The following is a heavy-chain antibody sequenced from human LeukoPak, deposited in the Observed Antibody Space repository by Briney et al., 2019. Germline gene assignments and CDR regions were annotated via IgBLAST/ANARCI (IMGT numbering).Heavy chain of an antibody. J-gene: IGHJ6*02. V-gene: IGHV1-8*01. CDR2: MNPNSGNT. Sequence: ASVKVSCKASGYTFTSYDINWVRQAPGQGLEWMGWMNPNSGNTVYAQKFQGRVTMTRNTSISTAYMELSSLRSEDTAVYYCAREYYDSSGYYRLLDYGMDVWGQGTTVTVSS. D-gene: IGHD3-22*01. CDR3: AREYYDSSGYYRLLDYGMDV. CDR1: GYTFTSYD.